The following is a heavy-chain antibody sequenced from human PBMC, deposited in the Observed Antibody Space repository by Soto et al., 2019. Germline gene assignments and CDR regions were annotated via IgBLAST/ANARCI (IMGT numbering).Heavy chain of an antibody. J-gene: IGHJ4*02. CDR2: ISAHNGNT. CDR3: ARGRYGDY. CDR1: GYAFTTYG. V-gene: IGHV1-18*01. Sequence: QVHLVQSGAEVKKPGASVKVSCQASGYAFTTYGITWVRQAPGQGLEWMGWISAHNGNTNYAQKLQGRVNVTRDTSTITAYMELRSLRSDDTAVYYCARGRYGDYWGQGALVTVSS. D-gene: IGHD1-1*01.